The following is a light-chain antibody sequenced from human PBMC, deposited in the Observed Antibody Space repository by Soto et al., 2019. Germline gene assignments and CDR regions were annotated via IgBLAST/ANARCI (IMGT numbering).Light chain of an antibody. J-gene: IGLJ2*01. CDR2: NDN. Sequence: QSVLTQPPSASGTRGQGVAISCSGSSSNMGSNTVNWYQHLPGTAPKLLIYNDNQRPSGVPDRFFGSKSGTSASLAITGLQSEDEADYYCAAWDGSLNHILFGGGTKLTVL. CDR1: SSNMGSNT. V-gene: IGLV1-44*01. CDR3: AAWDGSLNHIL.